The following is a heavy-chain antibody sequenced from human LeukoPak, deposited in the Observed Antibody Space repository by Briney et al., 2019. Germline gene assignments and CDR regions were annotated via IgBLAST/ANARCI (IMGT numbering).Heavy chain of an antibody. D-gene: IGHD3-16*01. J-gene: IGHJ4*02. Sequence: SETLSLTCTVSGGSISTENYDWGWIRQPPGKGLEWIGNIYYTGSTNYNPSLKGRATISVDTLKNQFSLRLTSMTAADTAVYYCVVDGAMDHWSQGTLVTVSS. CDR2: IYYTGST. V-gene: IGHV4-39*01. CDR3: VVDGAMDH. CDR1: GGSISTENYD.